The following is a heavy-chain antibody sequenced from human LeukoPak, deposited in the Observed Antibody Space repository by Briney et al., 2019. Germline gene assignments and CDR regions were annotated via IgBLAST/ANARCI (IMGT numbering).Heavy chain of an antibody. J-gene: IGHJ4*02. CDR3: AKGKELWGSGSYYNEESLVFDY. D-gene: IGHD3-10*01. CDR1: GFTFNSYS. CDR2: FSGSGGCT. V-gene: IGHV3-23*01. Sequence: GSLRLSCAASGFTFNSYSLSWVRQAPGKGLEWVSAFSGSGGCTYYADSVKGRFTISRDNSKNTLYLQMNSLRAEDTAVYYCAKGKELWGSGSYYNEESLVFDYWGQGTLVTVSS.